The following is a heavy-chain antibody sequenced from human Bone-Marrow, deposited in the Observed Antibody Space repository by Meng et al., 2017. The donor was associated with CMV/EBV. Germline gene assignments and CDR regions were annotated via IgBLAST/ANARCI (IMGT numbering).Heavy chain of an antibody. Sequence: SGVTFSSYAMSWVRQAPGKGLEWVSAISGSGGSTYYADSVKGRFTISRDNSKNTLYLQMNSLRAEDTAVYYCANSGNIVVVVAAIDYWGQGTLVTVSS. CDR3: ANSGNIVVVVAAIDY. CDR1: GVTFSSYA. V-gene: IGHV3-23*01. D-gene: IGHD2-15*01. CDR2: ISGSGGST. J-gene: IGHJ4*02.